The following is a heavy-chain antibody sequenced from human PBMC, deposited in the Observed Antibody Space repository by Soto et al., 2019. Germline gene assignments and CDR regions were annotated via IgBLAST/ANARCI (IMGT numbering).Heavy chain of an antibody. Sequence: QVQLVESGGGVVQPGRSLRLSCAASGFTFSSYGMHWVRQAPGKGLEWVAVISYDGSNKYYADSVKGRFTICRDNSKNALYLQMNSLRAEDTAVYYCAKEGGSYFDYWGQGTLVTLSS. CDR3: AKEGGSYFDY. J-gene: IGHJ4*02. CDR2: ISYDGSNK. D-gene: IGHD1-26*01. V-gene: IGHV3-30*18. CDR1: GFTFSSYG.